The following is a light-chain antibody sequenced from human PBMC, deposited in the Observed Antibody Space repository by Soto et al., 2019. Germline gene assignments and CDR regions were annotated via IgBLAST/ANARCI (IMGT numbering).Light chain of an antibody. V-gene: IGLV2-14*01. J-gene: IGLJ1*01. CDR1: SSEVGYYNY. CDR3: SSYTSSSTYV. Sequence: QSALTQPASVSGSPGQSIAISCTGTSSEVGYYNYVSWYQQHPGKAPNVMIYDVNNRPSGVPDRFSGSKSGNTASLTISGLQAEDEADYYCSSYTSSSTYVFGTGTKVTVL. CDR2: DVN.